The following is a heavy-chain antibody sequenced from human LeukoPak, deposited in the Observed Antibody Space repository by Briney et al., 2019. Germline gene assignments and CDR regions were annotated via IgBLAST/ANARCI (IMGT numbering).Heavy chain of an antibody. Sequence: GGSLRLSCAASGFTFSNSYMTWVRQAPGKGLEWVANIKQDGSEKFYVDSVKGRFTISRDNAKNALHLQMNSLRAEDTAIYYCARGQGWLVDYWGEGTLVTVSS. CDR2: IKQDGSEK. V-gene: IGHV3-7*05. D-gene: IGHD6-19*01. CDR3: ARGQGWLVDY. J-gene: IGHJ4*02. CDR1: GFTFSNSY.